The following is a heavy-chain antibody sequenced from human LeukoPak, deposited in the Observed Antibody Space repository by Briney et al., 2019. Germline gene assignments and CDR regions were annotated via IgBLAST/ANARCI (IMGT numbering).Heavy chain of an antibody. CDR1: GGSISSYY. CDR3: AGLMALKGVFDY. V-gene: IGHV4-4*07. D-gene: IGHD5-24*01. CDR2: IYTSGST. Sequence: SETLSLTCTVSGGSISSYYWSWIRQPAGKGLEWIGRIYTSGSTNYNPSLKSRVTMSVDTSKNQFSLKLSSVTAADTAVYYCAGLMALKGVFDYWGQGTLVTVSS. J-gene: IGHJ4*02.